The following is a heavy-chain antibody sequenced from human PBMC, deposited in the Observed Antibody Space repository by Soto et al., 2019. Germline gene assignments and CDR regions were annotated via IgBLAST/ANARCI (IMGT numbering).Heavy chain of an antibody. CDR3: ARQERDYALPD. Sequence: EVQLVESGGGLVQPGGSLKLSCTTSGFSFSDSAMHWVRQASGKGLEWVGRIRSKASNYATQYGASVNGRFTISRDDSHDTAYLQMNSLKNDDTAVYYCARQERDYALPDWAQGTLVTVSS. CDR1: GFSFSDSA. CDR2: IRSKASNYAT. D-gene: IGHD4-17*01. J-gene: IGHJ4*02. V-gene: IGHV3-73*01.